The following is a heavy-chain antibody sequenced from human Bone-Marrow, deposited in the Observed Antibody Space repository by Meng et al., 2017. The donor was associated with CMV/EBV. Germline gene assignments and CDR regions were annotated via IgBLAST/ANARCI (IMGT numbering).Heavy chain of an antibody. D-gene: IGHD3-22*01. CDR1: GYTFTSYF. J-gene: IGHJ4*02. Sequence: SVKVSCKASGYTFTSYFMHWVRQAPGQGLEWMGIINPSGGSTSYAQKFQGRVTMTSDTSTSTVYMEMSSLRAEDTAVYYCARVEGSGYYYDYWGQGTLVTVSS. V-gene: IGHV1-46*01. CDR2: INPSGGST. CDR3: ARVEGSGYYYDY.